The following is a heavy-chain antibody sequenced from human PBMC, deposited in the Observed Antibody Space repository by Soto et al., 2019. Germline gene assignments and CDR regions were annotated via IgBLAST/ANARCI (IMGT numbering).Heavy chain of an antibody. J-gene: IGHJ4*02. CDR1: GGSISSYY. D-gene: IGHD6-13*01. Sequence: TSETLSLTCTVSGGSISSYYWSWIRQPPGKGLEWIGYIYYSGSTNYNPSLKSRVTISVDTSKNQFSLKLSSVTAADTAVYYCARAFLTLAAPSGYFDYWGQGTLVTVSS. CDR2: IYYSGST. CDR3: ARAFLTLAAPSGYFDY. V-gene: IGHV4-59*01.